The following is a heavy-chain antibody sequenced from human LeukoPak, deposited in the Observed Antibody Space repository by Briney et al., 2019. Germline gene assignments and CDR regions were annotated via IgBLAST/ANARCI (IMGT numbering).Heavy chain of an antibody. Sequence: GSLRLSCGASGFTFGTYWMHWVRQAPGKGLVWVSGINSDGGATTYADSVKGRFTISRDNAKNTLYLQMNNLRAEDTAIYYCATDSYVSGSYYRLFYWGQGTLVTVSS. D-gene: IGHD3-10*01. CDR1: GFTFGTYW. V-gene: IGHV3-74*01. J-gene: IGHJ4*02. CDR3: ATDSYVSGSYYRLFY. CDR2: INSDGGAT.